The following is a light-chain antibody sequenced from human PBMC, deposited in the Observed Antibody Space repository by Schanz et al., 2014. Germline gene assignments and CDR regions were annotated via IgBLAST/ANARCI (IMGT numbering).Light chain of an antibody. J-gene: IGKJ1*01. CDR3: QQYNSYST. Sequence: DFQMTQSPSSLSASVGDRVTITCRASQSVGTRLAWYQQKPGQAPKVLIHDASSLENGVPPRFSGSGSGTEFTLTISSLQPDDFATYYCQQYNSYSTFGQGTKVEIK. V-gene: IGKV1-5*01. CDR2: DAS. CDR1: QSVGTR.